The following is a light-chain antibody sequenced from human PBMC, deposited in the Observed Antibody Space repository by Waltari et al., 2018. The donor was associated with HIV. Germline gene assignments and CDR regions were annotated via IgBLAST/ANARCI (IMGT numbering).Light chain of an antibody. J-gene: IGLJ2*01. Sequence: QSALTQPASVSGSPGQSITISCTGTSSDFGAYNYVSWYQQHPGKAPKLMIYEVTNRPSGVSDGFSGSKSGNTASLTISGLQAEDEADYYCSSYTSSSTLGVFGGGTKLTVL. CDR1: SSDFGAYNY. V-gene: IGLV2-14*01. CDR3: SSYTSSSTLGV. CDR2: EVT.